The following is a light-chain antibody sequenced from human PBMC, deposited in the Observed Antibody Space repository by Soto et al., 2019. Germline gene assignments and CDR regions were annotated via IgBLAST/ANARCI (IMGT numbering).Light chain of an antibody. J-gene: IGLJ1*01. CDR2: GNI. CDR3: CSYTTTTAFYV. CDR1: SSNIGAGYD. Sequence: QSVLTQPPSVSGAPGQRVTISCTGSSSNIGAGYDVHWYQQRPGTAPKLLIFGNINRPSGVPDRFSGSKSGTSASLAITGLQAEDEGDYYCCSYTTTTAFYVFGTGTKLTVL. V-gene: IGLV1-40*01.